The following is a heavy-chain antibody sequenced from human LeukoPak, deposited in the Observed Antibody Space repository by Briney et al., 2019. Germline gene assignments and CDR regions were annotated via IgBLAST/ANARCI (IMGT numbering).Heavy chain of an antibody. Sequence: SDTLSLTCTVSGGSISSSSYYWGWIRQPPGKGLEGIGSNYYSGSTYYNPSLKSRVTISVDTSKNQFSLKLSSVTAADTAMYYCAKSNGYGLIDYWGQGTLVTVSS. D-gene: IGHD5-12*01. CDR1: GGSISSSSYY. CDR2: NYYSGST. J-gene: IGHJ4*02. CDR3: AKSNGYGLIDY. V-gene: IGHV4-39*01.